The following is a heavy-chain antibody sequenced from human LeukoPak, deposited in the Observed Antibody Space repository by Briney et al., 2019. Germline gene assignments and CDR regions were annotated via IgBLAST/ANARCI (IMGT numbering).Heavy chain of an antibody. CDR2: ISSSGSTI. CDR1: GFTFSSYE. Sequence: PGGSLRLSCAASGFTFSSYEMNWVRQAPGKGLEWVSYISSSGSTIYYADSVKGRFTISRDNAKNSLYMQMNSLRAEDTAVYYCARELAVTGPFDYWGQGTLVTVSS. J-gene: IGHJ4*02. V-gene: IGHV3-48*03. CDR3: ARELAVTGPFDY. D-gene: IGHD6-19*01.